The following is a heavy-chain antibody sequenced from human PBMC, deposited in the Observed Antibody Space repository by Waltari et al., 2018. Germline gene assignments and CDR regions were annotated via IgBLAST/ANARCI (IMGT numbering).Heavy chain of an antibody. D-gene: IGHD2-21*02. V-gene: IGHV4-38-2*01. CDR1: GYSISSGYY. CDR2: IYHSGST. Sequence: QVQLQESGPGLVKPSETLSLTCAVSGYSISSGYYLVWFRQPPGKGLEWIGSIYHSGSTYYNPSLKSRVTISVDTSKNQFSLKLSSVTAADTAVYYCARYCGGDCYYFDYWGQGTLVTVSS. CDR3: ARYCGGDCYYFDY. J-gene: IGHJ4*02.